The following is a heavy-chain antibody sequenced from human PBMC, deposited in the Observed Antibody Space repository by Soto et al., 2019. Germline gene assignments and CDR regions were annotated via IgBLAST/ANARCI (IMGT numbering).Heavy chain of an antibody. CDR3: ARVSSTVTTEYYYGMDV. CDR1: GFTFSSYS. Sequence: GGSLRLSCAASGFTFSSYSMNWVRQAPGKGLEWVSYISSSSSTIYYADSVKGRFTISRDNAKNSLYLQMNSLRDEDTAVYYCARVSSTVTTEYYYGMDVWGQGTTVTVSS. CDR2: ISSSSSTI. J-gene: IGHJ6*02. D-gene: IGHD4-17*01. V-gene: IGHV3-48*02.